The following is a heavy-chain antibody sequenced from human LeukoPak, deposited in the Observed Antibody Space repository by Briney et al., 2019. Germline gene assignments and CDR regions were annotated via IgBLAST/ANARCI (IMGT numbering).Heavy chain of an antibody. CDR1: GFTFDDYA. CDR2: ISWNSGSI. V-gene: IGHV3-9*01. Sequence: GGSLRLSCAASGFTFDDYAMHWVRQAPGKGLEWVSGISWNSGSIGYADSVKGRFTISRDNAKNSLYLQMNSLRAEDTALYYCAKDTTVGDPDVWGNYGMDVWGQGTTVTVSS. D-gene: IGHD3-16*01. J-gene: IGHJ6*02. CDR3: AKDTTVGDPDVWGNYGMDV.